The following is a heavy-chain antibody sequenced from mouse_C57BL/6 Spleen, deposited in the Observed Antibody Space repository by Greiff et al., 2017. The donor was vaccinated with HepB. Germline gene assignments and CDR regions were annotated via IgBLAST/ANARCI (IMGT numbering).Heavy chain of an antibody. D-gene: IGHD2-4*01. V-gene: IGHV1-52*01. CDR1: GYTFTSYW. J-gene: IGHJ4*01. CDR3: ARSDYEEDMDY. Sequence: QVQLKQPGAELVRPGSSVKLSCKASGYTFTSYWMHWVKQRPIQGLEWIGNIDPSDSETHYNQKFKDKATLTVDKSSSTAYMQLSSLTSEDSAVYYCARSDYEEDMDYWGQGTSVTVSS. CDR2: IDPSDSET.